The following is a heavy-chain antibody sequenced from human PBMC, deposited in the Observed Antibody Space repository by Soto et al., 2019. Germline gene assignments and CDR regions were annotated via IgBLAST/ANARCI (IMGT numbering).Heavy chain of an antibody. CDR3: AKDGRVYSSSWYDDYYYYMDV. CDR1: GFTFSSYG. V-gene: IGHV3-30*18. D-gene: IGHD6-13*01. Sequence: GESLKISCAASGFTFSSYGMHWVRQAPGKGLEWVAVISYDGSNKYNADSVKGRFTISRDNSKNTLYLQMNSLRVEDTAVYYCAKDGRVYSSSWYDDYYYYMDVWGKGTTVTVSS. CDR2: ISYDGSNK. J-gene: IGHJ6*03.